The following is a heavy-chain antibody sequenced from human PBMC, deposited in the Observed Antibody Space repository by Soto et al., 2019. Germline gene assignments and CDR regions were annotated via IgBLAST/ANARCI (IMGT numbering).Heavy chain of an antibody. Sequence: SETLSLTCTVSGGSISSSSYYWGWIRQPPGKGLEWIGSIYYSGNTYYNPSLKSRVTISVDTAKNQFSLKLSSVTAADTAVYYCARLFGCSGGSCYFDPWGQGTLVTVSS. V-gene: IGHV4-39*01. CDR1: GGSISSSSYY. J-gene: IGHJ5*02. CDR3: ARLFGCSGGSCYFDP. CDR2: IYYSGNT. D-gene: IGHD2-15*01.